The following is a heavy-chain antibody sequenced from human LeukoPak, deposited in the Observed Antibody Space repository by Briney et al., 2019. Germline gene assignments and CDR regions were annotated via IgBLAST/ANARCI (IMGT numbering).Heavy chain of an antibody. J-gene: IGHJ4*02. CDR2: ISYSGNT. CDR3: ARVDSSWSIFDY. CDR1: GGSISDDY. V-gene: IGHV4-59*01. Sequence: PSETLSLTCTVSGGSISDDYWTWVRQSPGQGLEWIGYISYSGNTNYNPSLKGRLTISVEASKNQISLRLTSVTAADTAVYYCARVDSSWSIFDYWGQGTMVTVSS. D-gene: IGHD6-13*01.